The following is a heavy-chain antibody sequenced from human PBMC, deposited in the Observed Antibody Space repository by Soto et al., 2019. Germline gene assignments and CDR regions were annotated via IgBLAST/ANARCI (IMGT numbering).Heavy chain of an antibody. J-gene: IGHJ5*01. Sequence: SETLSLTCTVSGGSISSYYWSWIRQPPGKGLEWIGYIFYSGSTTYNPSLKSRVSISVDTSKEHFSLKMSSVTAADTAVYYCARVRNIRDIDSWGHGTLVPVSS. V-gene: IGHV4-59*01. CDR3: ARVRNIRDIDS. CDR1: GGSISSYY. D-gene: IGHD3-3*02. CDR2: IFYSGST.